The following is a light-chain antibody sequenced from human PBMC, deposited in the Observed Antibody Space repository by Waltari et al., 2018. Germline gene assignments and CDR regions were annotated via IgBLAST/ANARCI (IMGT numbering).Light chain of an antibody. CDR3: SSYAGSNILYV. CDR2: AVS. V-gene: IGLV2-8*01. Sequence: QSALPQPPSASGSPGQSVTIPCTGTSPALSGYNYVPWYHHHPGKAPKLMIFAVSKRPSGVPDRFSGSKSGNTASLTVSGLQAEDEADYYCSSYAGSNILYVFGTGTKVTVL. CDR1: SPALSGYNY. J-gene: IGLJ1*01.